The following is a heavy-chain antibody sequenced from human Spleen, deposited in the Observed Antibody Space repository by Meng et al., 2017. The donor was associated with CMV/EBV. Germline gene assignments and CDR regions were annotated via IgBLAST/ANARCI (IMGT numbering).Heavy chain of an antibody. V-gene: IGHV1-18*01. CDR1: GYTFTSYG. CDR2: ISAYNGNT. Sequence: SGYTFTSYGISWVRQAPGHGLEWMGWISAYNGNTNYAQKLQGRVTMTTDTSTSTAYMELRSLRSDDTAVYYCASAPYYYDSSGDYNYWGQGTLVTVSS. D-gene: IGHD3-22*01. J-gene: IGHJ4*02. CDR3: ASAPYYYDSSGDYNY.